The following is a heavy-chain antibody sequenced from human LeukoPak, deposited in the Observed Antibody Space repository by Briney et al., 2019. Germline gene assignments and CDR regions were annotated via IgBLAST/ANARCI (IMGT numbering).Heavy chain of an antibody. CDR3: AKDGGLWVSAHWGDS. CDR1: GFTFSDYY. D-gene: IGHD7-27*01. CDR2: ITTSDGNT. Sequence: GGSLRLSCAASGFTFSDYYMSWIRQAPGKGLEWVSTITTSDGNTYYADSVKGRFTVSRDNSKNTLFLQMNSLRAEDTAVYYCAKDGGLWVSAHWGDSWGRGTLVAVSS. J-gene: IGHJ4*02. V-gene: IGHV3-23*01.